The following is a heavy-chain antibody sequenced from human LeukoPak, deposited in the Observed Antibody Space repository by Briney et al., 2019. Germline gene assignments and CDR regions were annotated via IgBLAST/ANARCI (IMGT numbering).Heavy chain of an antibody. V-gene: IGHV4-39*01. Sequence: NPSETLSLTYTVSGGSISSTSYYWGWIRQPPGKGLEWIGSIYYSGSTYHNPSLKSRVTISVDTSKNQFSLKLSSVTAADTAVYYCARHWTTFNGFDPWGQGTLVTVSS. CDR2: IYYSGST. CDR3: ARHWTTFNGFDP. D-gene: IGHD3/OR15-3a*01. J-gene: IGHJ5*02. CDR1: GGSISSTSYY.